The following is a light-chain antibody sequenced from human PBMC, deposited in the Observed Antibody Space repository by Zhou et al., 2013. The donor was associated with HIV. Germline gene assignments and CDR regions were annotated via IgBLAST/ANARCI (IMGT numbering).Light chain of an antibody. J-gene: IGKJ1*01. V-gene: IGKV1-6*01. CDR2: GAS. CDR3: LQDHTFPWT. CDR1: QGIGDD. Sequence: IQMTQSPSSLSASVGDTITITCRASQGIGDDLAWYQQKPGKAPKLLIYGASILQGGVPSRFIGRGSDTDFTLAIRSLQPEDLATYYCLQDHTFPWTFGQGPSWISN.